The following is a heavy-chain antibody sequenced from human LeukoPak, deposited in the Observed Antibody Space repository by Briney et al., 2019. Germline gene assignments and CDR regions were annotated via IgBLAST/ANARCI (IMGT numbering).Heavy chain of an antibody. D-gene: IGHD3-9*01. Sequence: GESLQISCQGSGYSFTSYWIGWVRQMPGKGLGWMGIIYPGDSDTRYSPSFQGQVTISADKSISTAYLQWSSLKASDTAMYYCARQDYDILTGRPTNFDYWGQGTLVTVSS. J-gene: IGHJ4*02. CDR1: GYSFTSYW. CDR2: IYPGDSDT. V-gene: IGHV5-51*01. CDR3: ARQDYDILTGRPTNFDY.